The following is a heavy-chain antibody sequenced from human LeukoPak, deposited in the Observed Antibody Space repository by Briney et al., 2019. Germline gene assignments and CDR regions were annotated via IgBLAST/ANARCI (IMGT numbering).Heavy chain of an antibody. CDR3: AKDKSHSSWTSRYYYYALDV. D-gene: IGHD6-19*01. Sequence: GGSLRLSCAASGFTFDEYAIHWVRQAPGKGLEWASGISWNSGIIGYADSVKGRFTISRDNAKNSLYLQMNSLRAEDTALYYCAKDKSHSSWTSRYYYYALDVWGQGTTVTVSS. CDR2: ISWNSGII. J-gene: IGHJ6*02. V-gene: IGHV3-9*01. CDR1: GFTFDEYA.